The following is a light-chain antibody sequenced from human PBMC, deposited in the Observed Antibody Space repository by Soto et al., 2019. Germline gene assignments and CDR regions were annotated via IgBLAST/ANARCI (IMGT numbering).Light chain of an antibody. V-gene: IGKV1-39*01. CDR1: QNIGNY. CDR2: GAS. Sequence: DIQLTQSPASLSASVGDRVTITCRSSQNIGNYLNWYQEKPGKVPNLLIYGASSLQSGVPSRFSGSGSETDFTLTINNLQPEDFATYYCQQSYTAVFTFGPGTKVEIK. CDR3: QQSYTAVFT. J-gene: IGKJ3*01.